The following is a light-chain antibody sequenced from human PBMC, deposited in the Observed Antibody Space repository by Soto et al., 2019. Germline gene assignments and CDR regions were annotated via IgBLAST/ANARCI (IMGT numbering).Light chain of an antibody. CDR1: SSDVGGYNY. CDR2: EVS. Sequence: QSALTQPASVSGSPGQSITISCTGTSSDVGGYNYVSWYQQHPGKAPKLMIYEVSNRPSGVSNRFSGSKSGNTASLTISGLQAEYEADYYCSSYTSSSSPYVFVTGTK. J-gene: IGLJ1*01. CDR3: SSYTSSSSPYV. V-gene: IGLV2-14*01.